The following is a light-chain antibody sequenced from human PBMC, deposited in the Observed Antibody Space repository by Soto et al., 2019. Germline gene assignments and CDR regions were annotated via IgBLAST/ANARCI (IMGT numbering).Light chain of an antibody. CDR1: QSISSTY. Sequence: ELVFTQSPGTLSLSPGERATLSCRASQSISSTYLTWYHQKPGQAPRLLIYDASRRATGIPDRFSGSGSGTDFTLTISRLEPEDFAVYYCQQYGSSPWTFGQRTKVDIK. V-gene: IGKV3-20*01. J-gene: IGKJ1*01. CDR2: DAS. CDR3: QQYGSSPWT.